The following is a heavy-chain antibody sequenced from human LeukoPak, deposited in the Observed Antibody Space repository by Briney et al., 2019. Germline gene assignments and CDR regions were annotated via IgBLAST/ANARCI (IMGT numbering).Heavy chain of an antibody. V-gene: IGHV3-11*05. Sequence: GGSLRLSCAASGFTLSDYYMSWIRQAPGKGLEWVSYISSSSSYTNYADSVKGRFTISRDNAKNSLYLQVNSLRAEDTAVYYCAREPIQLWLSGAFDIWGQGTMVTVSS. CDR3: AREPIQLWLSGAFDI. J-gene: IGHJ3*02. CDR2: ISSSSSYT. D-gene: IGHD5-18*01. CDR1: GFTLSDYY.